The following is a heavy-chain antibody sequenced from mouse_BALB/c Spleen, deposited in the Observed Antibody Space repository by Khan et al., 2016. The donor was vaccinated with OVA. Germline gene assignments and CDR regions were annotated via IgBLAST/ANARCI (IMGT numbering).Heavy chain of an antibody. Sequence: EVQLQESGPGLVKPSQTVSLTCTVTGISITTGNYRWSWIRQFPGNKLEWIGYMFYSGTITYNPSLTSRTTITRDTSKNQFFLEMNSLTAEDTATYYCARDYGSLYWYVDVWGAGTTVTVSS. CDR2: MFYSGTI. CDR1: GISITTGNYR. V-gene: IGHV3-5*02. CDR3: ARDYGSLYWYVDV. J-gene: IGHJ1*01. D-gene: IGHD1-1*01.